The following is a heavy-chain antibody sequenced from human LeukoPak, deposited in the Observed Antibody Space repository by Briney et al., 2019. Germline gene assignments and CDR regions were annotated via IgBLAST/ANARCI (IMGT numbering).Heavy chain of an antibody. V-gene: IGHV3-30*18. CDR1: GFTFSSYG. D-gene: IGHD2-15*01. CDR2: ISYDGSNK. CDR3: AKASLGYCSGGSCYSLDI. Sequence: GGSLRLSCAASGFTFSSYGMHWVRQAPGKGLEWVAVISYDGSNKYYADSVKGRFTISRDNSKNTLYLQMNSLRAEDTAVYYCAKASLGYCSGGSCYSLDIWGQGTMVTVSS. J-gene: IGHJ3*02.